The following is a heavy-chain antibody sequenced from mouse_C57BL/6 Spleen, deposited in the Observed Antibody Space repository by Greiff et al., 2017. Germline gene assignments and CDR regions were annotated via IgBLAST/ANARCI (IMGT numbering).Heavy chain of an antibody. J-gene: IGHJ2*01. Sequence: EVQGVESGGGLVQPGGSMKLSCAASGFTFSDAWMDWVRQSPEKGLEWVAEIRNKANNHATYYAESVKGRFTISRDDSKSSVYLQMNSVRAEDTGIYYCTRRHYYGRLDYWGQGTTLTVAS. CDR2: IRNKANNHAT. CDR1: GFTFSDAW. V-gene: IGHV6-6*01. CDR3: TRRHYYGRLDY. D-gene: IGHD1-1*01.